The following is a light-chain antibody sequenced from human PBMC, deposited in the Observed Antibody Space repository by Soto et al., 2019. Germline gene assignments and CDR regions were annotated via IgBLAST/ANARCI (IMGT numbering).Light chain of an antibody. J-gene: IGKJ5*01. CDR3: QQLFDSPIT. Sequence: IQLTQSPPSLSASVGYRFTITCRASQGVSSSLAWYHQQPGKAPKLLIYAASTLESGVPSRFSATVSGTEFSLTITSLQPEDFATYYCQQLFDSPITFGQGTRLEIK. V-gene: IGKV1-9*01. CDR1: QGVSSS. CDR2: AAS.